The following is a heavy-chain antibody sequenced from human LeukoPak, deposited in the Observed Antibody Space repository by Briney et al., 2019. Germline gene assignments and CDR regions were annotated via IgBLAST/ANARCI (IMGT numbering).Heavy chain of an antibody. D-gene: IGHD3-10*01. CDR3: ARGAKFRSYGSGTYYTSLPFDP. J-gene: IGHJ5*02. CDR2: INPSGDDP. V-gene: IGHV1-46*01. Sequence: ASVNVSCKASGYTLTAYNLHWVRQAPGQGLEWLGMINPSGDDPKYAQKFQGRVTVTRDTSASTAYMELSSLRSEDMAVYYCARGAKFRSYGSGTYYTSLPFDPWGQGTLVTVSS. CDR1: GYTLTAYN.